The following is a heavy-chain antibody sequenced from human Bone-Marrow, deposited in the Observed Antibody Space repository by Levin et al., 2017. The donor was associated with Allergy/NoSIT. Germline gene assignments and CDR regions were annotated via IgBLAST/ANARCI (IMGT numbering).Heavy chain of an antibody. CDR2: IRSKSYGGTT. D-gene: IGHD3-9*01. V-gene: IGHV3-49*03. CDR1: GFTFGDYV. CDR3: QVYYDVLTGYVEDDY. Sequence: GGSLRLSCRGSGFTFGDYVMSWFRQGPGKGLEWASSIRSKSYGGTTIYAASVKGRFTISRDDSKRIAVLHMNSLRAEDTAIYYCQVYYDVLTGYVEDDYWGQGILVTVSS. J-gene: IGHJ4*02.